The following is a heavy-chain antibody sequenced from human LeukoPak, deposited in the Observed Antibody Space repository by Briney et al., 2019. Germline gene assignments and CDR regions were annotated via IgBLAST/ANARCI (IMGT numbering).Heavy chain of an antibody. CDR2: IYASGST. CDR3: ARDSYGWNWFDP. J-gene: IGHJ5*02. Sequence: SETLSLTCTVSGGSISSGSYYWSWIRQPAGKGLEWIGRIYASGSTNYNPSLKSRVTMSVDTSKNQFSLKLSSVTAADTAVYYCARDSYGWNWFDPWGQGTLVTVSS. V-gene: IGHV4-61*02. CDR1: GGSISSGSYY. D-gene: IGHD2-8*02.